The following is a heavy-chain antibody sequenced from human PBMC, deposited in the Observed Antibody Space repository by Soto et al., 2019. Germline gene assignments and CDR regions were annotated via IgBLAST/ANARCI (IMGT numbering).Heavy chain of an antibody. J-gene: IGHJ4*02. CDR2: ISSSGSTI. D-gene: IGHD4-4*01. CDR1: GFTFSDYY. V-gene: IGHV3-11*01. CDR3: ARSRLTTLEILDYFDY. Sequence: GGSLRLSCAASGFTFSDYYMSWIRQAPGKGLEWVSYISSSGSTIYYADSVKGRITISRDNAKNSLYLQMNSLRAEDTAVYYCARSRLTTLEILDYFDYWGQGTLVTVSS.